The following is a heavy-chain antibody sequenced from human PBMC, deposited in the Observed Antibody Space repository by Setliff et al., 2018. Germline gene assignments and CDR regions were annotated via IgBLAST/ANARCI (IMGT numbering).Heavy chain of an antibody. V-gene: IGHV1-8*03. J-gene: IGHJ5*02. Sequence: SVKVSCKASGYTFTSYDINWVRQATGQGLEWMGWMNPNSGNTGYAQKFQGRVTITRNTSISTAYMELSSLRSEDTAVYYCASPFPHGWSGYYGVGWFDPWGQGTLVTVSS. D-gene: IGHD3-3*01. CDR1: GYTFTSYD. CDR2: MNPNSGNT. CDR3: ASPFPHGWSGYYGVGWFDP.